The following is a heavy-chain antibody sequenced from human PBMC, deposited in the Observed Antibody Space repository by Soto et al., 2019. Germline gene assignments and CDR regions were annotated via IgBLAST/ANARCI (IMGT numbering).Heavy chain of an antibody. CDR2: VTYSGTA. CDR3: ASLRVDDSGSFYYNDY. V-gene: IGHV4-59*08. J-gene: IGHJ4*02. Sequence: QLQLQESGPGLVKPSETLSLTCTVSGGSLNNYYWSWIRHSPGKGLEWIGYVTYSGTADSSPSFQRRSTTSRDMSRNQFSLKLSSVTAADTAIYYCASLRVDDSGSFYYNDYWGQGAVVTVSS. CDR1: GGSLNNYY. D-gene: IGHD3-22*01.